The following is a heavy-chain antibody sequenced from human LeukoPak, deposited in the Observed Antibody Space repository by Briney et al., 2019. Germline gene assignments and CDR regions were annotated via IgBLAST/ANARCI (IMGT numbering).Heavy chain of an antibody. D-gene: IGHD4-17*01. CDR2: IWYDGSNK. CDR3: AKGTPGGTVTTD. Sequence: PGRSLRLSCAASGFTFSSYGMHWVRQAPGKGLEWVAVIWYDGSNKYYADSVKGRFTISRDNSKNTLYLQMNSLRAEDTAVYYCAKGTPGGTVTTDWGQGTLVTVSS. V-gene: IGHV3-33*06. J-gene: IGHJ4*02. CDR1: GFTFSSYG.